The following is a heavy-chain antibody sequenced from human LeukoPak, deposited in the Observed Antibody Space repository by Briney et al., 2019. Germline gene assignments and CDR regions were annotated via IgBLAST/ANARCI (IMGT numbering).Heavy chain of an antibody. CDR2: IYYSGST. CDR3: ARVGRRWLQPPYNWFDP. D-gene: IGHD5-24*01. CDR1: GGSISSSSYY. V-gene: IGHV4-39*07. J-gene: IGHJ5*02. Sequence: SETLSLTCTVSGGSISSSSYYWGWIRQPPGKGQEWIGSIYYSGSTYYNPSLKSRVTISVDTSKNQFSLKLSSVTAADTAVYYCARVGRRWLQPPYNWFDPWGQGTLVTVSS.